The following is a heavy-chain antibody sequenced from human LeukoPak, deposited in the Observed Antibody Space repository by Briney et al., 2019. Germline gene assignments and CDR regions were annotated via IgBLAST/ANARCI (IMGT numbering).Heavy chain of an antibody. Sequence: GGSLRLSCAASGFTFSSSWMRWVRQALGKGLEWVAHIKQDESEKYYVDSAKSRFTLSTDTSKNSLYLQMYTLRATTTALYFSAREQNWGDSDSWGQGTLVTVSS. D-gene: IGHD7-27*01. CDR1: GFTFSSSW. CDR3: AREQNWGDSDS. J-gene: IGHJ4*02. CDR2: IKQDESEK. V-gene: IGHV3-7*01.